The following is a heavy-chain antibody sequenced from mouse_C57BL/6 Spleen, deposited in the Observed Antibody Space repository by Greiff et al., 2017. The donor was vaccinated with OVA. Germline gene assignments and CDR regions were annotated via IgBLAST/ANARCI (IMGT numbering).Heavy chain of an antibody. CDR2: IHPNSGST. CDR3: ARGTPLTTVVDYYAMDY. D-gene: IGHD1-1*01. Sequence: QVQLKQPGAELVKPGASVKLSCKASGYTFTSYWMHWVKQRPGQGLEWIGMIHPNSGSTNYNEKFKSKATLTVDKSSSTAYMQLSSLTSEDSAVYYCARGTPLTTVVDYYAMDYWGQGTSVTVSS. CDR1: GYTFTSYW. J-gene: IGHJ4*01. V-gene: IGHV1-64*01.